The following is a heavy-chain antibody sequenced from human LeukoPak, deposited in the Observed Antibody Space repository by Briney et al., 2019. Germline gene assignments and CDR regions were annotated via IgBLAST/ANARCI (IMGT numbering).Heavy chain of an antibody. D-gene: IGHD5-18*01. J-gene: IGHJ4*02. V-gene: IGHV3-48*03. Sequence: GRSLRLSCVASGFSFSNYEMSWVRQAPGKGLECISYIESTSRNIRYADSVKGRFTISRDNAKNSLYLQMNGLRAEDTAVYYCARDEGKYSYGQFEYWGPGTLVTVSS. CDR1: GFSFSNYE. CDR3: ARDEGKYSYGQFEY. CDR2: IESTSRNI.